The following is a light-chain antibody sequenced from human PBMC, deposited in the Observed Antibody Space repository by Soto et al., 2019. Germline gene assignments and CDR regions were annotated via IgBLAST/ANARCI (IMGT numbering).Light chain of an antibody. CDR2: NPN. CDR3: ALYMGRGISV. CDR1: SGSVSTTYY. J-gene: IGLJ2*01. V-gene: IGLV8-61*01. Sequence: QTVVTQEPSFAVSPGGTVTLTCGLTSGSVSTTYYPSWYQQTPRQAPRTLIYNPNTRSSGVPDRFSGSILGNKAALTITWAQADDESEYYCALYMGRGISVFGGGTKLTVL.